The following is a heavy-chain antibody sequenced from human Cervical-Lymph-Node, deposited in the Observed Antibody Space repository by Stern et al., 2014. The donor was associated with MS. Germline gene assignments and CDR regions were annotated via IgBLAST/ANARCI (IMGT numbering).Heavy chain of an antibody. CDR1: GGSISFYY. Sequence: VQLVESGPGLVKPSETLSLTCTVSGGSISFYYWSWIRQPPGKGLEWIGHIYYSGSPTYNPALQSRVTIALDTSKNQFSLKLSSVTAADTAVYYCARVRWDAAAVGLPEYFYYYGMDVWGQGTTVTVSS. J-gene: IGHJ6*02. V-gene: IGHV4-59*01. CDR3: ARVRWDAAAVGLPEYFYYYGMDV. CDR2: IYYSGSP. D-gene: IGHD5-24*01.